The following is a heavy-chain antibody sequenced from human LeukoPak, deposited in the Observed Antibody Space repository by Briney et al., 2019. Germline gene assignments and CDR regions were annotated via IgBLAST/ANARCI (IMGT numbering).Heavy chain of an antibody. CDR1: GFTFSSYA. CDR2: ISSSGGST. J-gene: IGHJ4*02. Sequence: PGGSLRLSCAASGFTFSSYAMSWVRQAPGKGLEWVSAISSSGGSTYYADSVKGRFTISRDNSKNTLYLQMNSLRAEDTAVYYCAKDVNWFGELLSSYFDYWGQGTLVTVSS. D-gene: IGHD3-10*01. V-gene: IGHV3-23*01. CDR3: AKDVNWFGELLSSYFDY.